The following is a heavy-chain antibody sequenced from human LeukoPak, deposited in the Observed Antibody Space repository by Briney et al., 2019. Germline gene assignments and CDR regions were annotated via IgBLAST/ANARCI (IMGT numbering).Heavy chain of an antibody. CDR3: ARRPRDSSGYYLGAFEA. Sequence: GGSLRLSCAASGFIFSSYAMTWVRQAPGKGLEWVSAICASGADTYYSDSVKGRFTISRDNSKSTLYLHMSSLRAEDTAVYFCARRPRDSSGYYLGAFEAWGQGTTVTVSS. CDR1: GFIFSSYA. J-gene: IGHJ3*01. V-gene: IGHV3-23*01. CDR2: ICASGADT. D-gene: IGHD3-22*01.